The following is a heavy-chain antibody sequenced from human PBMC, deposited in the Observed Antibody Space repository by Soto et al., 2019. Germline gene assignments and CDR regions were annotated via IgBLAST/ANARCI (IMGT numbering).Heavy chain of an antibody. Sequence: GESLKISCKGSGYTFTSYSIGWVRQMPGKGLGWMGIIYASDSDTRYSPSFQGQVTISVDKSISTAYLQWSSLKASDTAIYYCARAMKYSYGYYWGQGTLVTVSS. CDR3: ARAMKYSYGYY. CDR1: GYTFTSYS. J-gene: IGHJ4*02. CDR2: IYASDSDT. V-gene: IGHV5-51*01. D-gene: IGHD5-18*01.